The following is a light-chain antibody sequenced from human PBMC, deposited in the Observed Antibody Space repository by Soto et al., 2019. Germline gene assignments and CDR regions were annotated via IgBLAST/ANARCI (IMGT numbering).Light chain of an antibody. V-gene: IGKV3-11*01. Sequence: EIVLTQSPATLSLSPGERATLSCRASQSTNNYLAWYQQKPGQAPRLLIYDVSNRASGIPARFSASGSGTDFTLTISSLEPEDFAVYCCQQRGSCPALTFGGGNKGEI. CDR3: QQRGSCPALT. CDR2: DVS. CDR1: QSTNNY. J-gene: IGKJ4*01.